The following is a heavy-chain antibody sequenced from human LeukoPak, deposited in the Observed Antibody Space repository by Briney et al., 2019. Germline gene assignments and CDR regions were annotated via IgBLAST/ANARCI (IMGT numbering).Heavy chain of an antibody. J-gene: IGHJ5*02. D-gene: IGHD4-17*01. CDR3: AISRGGFGDYGSWFDP. CDR1: GGSISSYY. Sequence: SETLSLTCTVSGGSISSYYWSWIRQPPGKGLEWIGYIYYSGSTNYNPSLKSRVTISVDTSKNQFSLKLSSVTAADTAVYFCAISRGGFGDYGSWFDPWGQGILVTVSS. V-gene: IGHV4-59*01. CDR2: IYYSGST.